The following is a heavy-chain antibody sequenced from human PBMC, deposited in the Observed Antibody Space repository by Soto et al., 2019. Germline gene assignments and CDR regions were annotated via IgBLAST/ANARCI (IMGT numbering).Heavy chain of an antibody. Sequence: QVQLQESGPGLVKPSETLSLTCTVSGGSISSYYWSWILQPPGKGLEWIGYIYYSGNTNYNPSLKRRVTLIVDTSKNPFSLKLSSVNAADSAVYYCAGGPKGERDMDVWGQGTTVTVSS. D-gene: IGHD1-1*01. CDR2: IYYSGNT. J-gene: IGHJ6*02. CDR1: GGSISSYY. V-gene: IGHV4-59*01. CDR3: AGGPKGERDMDV.